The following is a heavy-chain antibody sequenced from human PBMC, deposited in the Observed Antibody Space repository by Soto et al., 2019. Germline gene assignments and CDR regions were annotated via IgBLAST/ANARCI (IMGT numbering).Heavy chain of an antibody. CDR1: EGTFNSHF. Sequence: QVQLVQSRAEVKKPGSSVRVSCRASEGTFNSHFVSWVRQAPGQGLQWMGGILPLFGTTNYPHQLEGRGTIISDASTTTSYLELSGLTPGDTAVYYCARGDTLFNSSQKYCQYGLDVWGHGTTVIVSS. CDR3: ARGDTLFNSSQKYCQYGLDV. J-gene: IGHJ6*02. V-gene: IGHV1-69*01. D-gene: IGHD3-10*01. CDR2: ILPLFGTT.